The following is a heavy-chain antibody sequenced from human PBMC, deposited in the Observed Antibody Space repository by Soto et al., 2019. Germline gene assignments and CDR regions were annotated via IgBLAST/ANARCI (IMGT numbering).Heavy chain of an antibody. D-gene: IGHD6-19*01. Sequence: LSLTCTVSGGSISSSSYYWGWIRQPPGKGLEWIGSIFYSGSTYYNPSLKSRVTISVDTSKNQFSLKLSSVTAADTAVYYCARHMTDQEKWLVRRTRWFDPWGQGTLVTVSS. V-gene: IGHV4-39*01. CDR2: IFYSGST. J-gene: IGHJ5*02. CDR1: GGSISSSSYY. CDR3: ARHMTDQEKWLVRRTRWFDP.